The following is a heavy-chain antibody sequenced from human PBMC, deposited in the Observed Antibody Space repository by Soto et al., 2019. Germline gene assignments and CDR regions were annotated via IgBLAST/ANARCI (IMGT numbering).Heavy chain of an antibody. V-gene: IGHV1-18*01. Sequence: QVQLVQSGAEVKKPGASVKVSCKASGYTFTSYGISWVRQAPGQGLEWMGWISAYNGNTNYAQKPQGRVTMTTDTSTSTAYMELRSLRSDDTAVYYCARDVRTIFGVVIKGYYYGMDVWGQGTTVTVSS. CDR1: GYTFTSYG. CDR3: ARDVRTIFGVVIKGYYYGMDV. J-gene: IGHJ6*02. CDR2: ISAYNGNT. D-gene: IGHD3-3*01.